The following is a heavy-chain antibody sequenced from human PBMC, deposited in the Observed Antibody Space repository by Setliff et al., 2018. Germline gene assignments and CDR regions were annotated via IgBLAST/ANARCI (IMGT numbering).Heavy chain of an antibody. V-gene: IGHV3-21*01. CDR3: ARATAPIVVKGAFDI. CDR1: GFTFSSYS. D-gene: IGHD3-22*01. Sequence: GGSLRLSCAASGFTFSSYSMNWVRQAPGKGLEWVSSISSSSSYIYYADSVKGRFTISRDNAKNSLYLQMNSLRAEDTAVYYCARATAPIVVKGAFDIWGQGTMVTVSS. CDR2: ISSSSSYI. J-gene: IGHJ3*02.